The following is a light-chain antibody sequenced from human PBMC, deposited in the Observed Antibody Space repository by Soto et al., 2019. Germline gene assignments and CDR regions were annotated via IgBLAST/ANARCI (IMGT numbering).Light chain of an antibody. J-gene: IGKJ3*01. V-gene: IGKV1-12*01. Sequence: DIQMTQSPSSVSASVGDRVTITCRASQGISSWLAWYQRKPGKAPKLLIYAASSLQSGVPSRFSGSGSGTDFTLTISSLQPEDFATYYCQQANSFPPRLTFGPGTKVDIK. CDR2: AAS. CDR3: QQANSFPPRLT. CDR1: QGISSW.